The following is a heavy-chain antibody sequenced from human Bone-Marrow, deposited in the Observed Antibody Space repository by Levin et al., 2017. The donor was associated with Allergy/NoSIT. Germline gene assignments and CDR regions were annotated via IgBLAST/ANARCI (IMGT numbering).Heavy chain of an antibody. J-gene: IGHJ4*02. CDR1: GFTFRGSA. CDR2: IRSKANSYAT. D-gene: IGHD4-17*01. V-gene: IGHV3-73*01. Sequence: LSLTCAASGFTFRGSAMHWVRQASGKGLEWVGRIRSKANSYATAYAASVKGRFTISRDDSKNTAYLQMNSLKTEDTAVYYCTSLAYGDLDYWGQGTLVTVSS. CDR3: TSLAYGDLDY.